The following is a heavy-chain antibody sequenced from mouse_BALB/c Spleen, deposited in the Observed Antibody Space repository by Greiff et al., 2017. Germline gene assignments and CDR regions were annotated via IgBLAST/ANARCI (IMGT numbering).Heavy chain of an antibody. CDR1: GFTFSSDA. D-gene: IGHD1-1*01. V-gene: IGHV5-6-5*01. J-gene: IGHJ4*01. CDR2: ISSGGST. CDR3: ARGSSSYDAMDY. Sequence: EVKLVESGGGLVKPGGSLKLSCAASGFTFSSDAMSWVRQTPEKRLEWVASISSGGSTYYPDSVKGRFTISRDNARNILYLQMNSLRSEDTAMYYCARGSSSYDAMDYWGQGTSVTVSS.